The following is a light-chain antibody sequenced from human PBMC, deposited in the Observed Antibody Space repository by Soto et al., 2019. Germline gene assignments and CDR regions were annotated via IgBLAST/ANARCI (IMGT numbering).Light chain of an antibody. CDR1: SGDVGDYVY. Sequence: QSALTQPASVSGSPGQSITISCTGTSGDVGDYVYVSWYQHHPGKAPKLLIYDVNNRPSGVSNRFSGSQSGNTASLTISGLQAEDEADYYCSSSTLSGIFGGGTKLTVL. CDR3: SSSTLSGI. J-gene: IGLJ2*01. CDR2: DVN. V-gene: IGLV2-14*03.